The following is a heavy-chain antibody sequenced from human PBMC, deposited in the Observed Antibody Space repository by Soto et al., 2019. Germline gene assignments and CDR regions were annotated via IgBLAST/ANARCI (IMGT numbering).Heavy chain of an antibody. V-gene: IGHV4-31*03. CDR1: VASISSGGYY. CDR2: IYYSGST. D-gene: IGHD3-22*01. Sequence: QVQLQESGPGLVKPSQTLSLTCTVSVASISSGGYYWSWIRQHPGEGLEWIGYIYYSGSTSYNPXLKIRFTISAXXSXNXXTLKLSSVTDADTAVYYCARESKYDTRRYPPWFAPWGQGTLVTVSS. CDR3: ARESKYDTRRYPPWFAP. J-gene: IGHJ5*02.